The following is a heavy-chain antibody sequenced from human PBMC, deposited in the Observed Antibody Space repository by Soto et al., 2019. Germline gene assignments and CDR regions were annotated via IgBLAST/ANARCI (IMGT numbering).Heavy chain of an antibody. CDR3: AKELHPRYCSGGSCYYYYYYGMDV. CDR1: GFTFSSYG. V-gene: IGHV3-30*18. D-gene: IGHD2-15*01. CDR2: ISYDGSNK. J-gene: IGHJ6*02. Sequence: GGSLRLSCAASGFTFSSYGMHWVRQAPGKGLEWVAVISYDGSNKYYADSVKGRFTISRDNSKNTLYLQMNSLRAEDTAVYYCAKELHPRYCSGGSCYYYYYYGMDVWGQGTTVTVSS.